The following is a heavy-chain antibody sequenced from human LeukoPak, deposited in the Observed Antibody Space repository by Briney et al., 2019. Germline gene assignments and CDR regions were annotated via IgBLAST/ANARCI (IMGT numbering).Heavy chain of an antibody. J-gene: IGHJ4*02. V-gene: IGHV4-4*07. CDR1: GDSISSNY. CDR3: ARAPTGSHVDC. Sequence: SETLSLTCTVSGDSISSNYWSWIRRPAGKGLEWIGRMSTSGGTNYNPSLTSRVTISVDKSKNHLSLNLNSVTAADTAVYYCARAPTGSHVDCWGQGTLVTVSS. CDR2: MSTSGGT. D-gene: IGHD1-26*01.